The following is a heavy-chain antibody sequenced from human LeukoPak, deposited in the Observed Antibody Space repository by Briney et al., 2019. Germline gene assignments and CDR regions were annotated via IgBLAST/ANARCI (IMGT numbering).Heavy chain of an antibody. J-gene: IGHJ4*02. Sequence: PGGFLRLSCATSGFTFSDHYMTWIRQAPGKGLQTVSYIYKGGDTIFYADSVRGRFTISRDNDESSVYLQMNSLRAEDTAVYYCARGHWGLDYWGRGTLVTVSS. V-gene: IGHV3-11*04. CDR2: IYKGGDTI. D-gene: IGHD7-27*01. CDR3: ARGHWGLDY. CDR1: GFTFSDHY.